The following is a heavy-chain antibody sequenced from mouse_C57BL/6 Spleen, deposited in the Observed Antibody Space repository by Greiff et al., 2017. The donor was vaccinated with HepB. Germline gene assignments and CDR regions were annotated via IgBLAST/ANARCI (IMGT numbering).Heavy chain of an antibody. CDR2: INPSTGGT. V-gene: IGHV1-42*01. D-gene: IGHD1-1*01. J-gene: IGHJ2*01. Sequence: EVKLMESGPELVKPGASVKISCKASGYSFTGYYMNWVKQSPEKSLEWIGEINPSTGGTTYNQKFKAKATLTVDKSSSTAYMQLKSLTSEDSAVYYCARPNYYGSSFPFDYWGQGTTLTVSS. CDR1: GYSFTGYY. CDR3: ARPNYYGSSFPFDY.